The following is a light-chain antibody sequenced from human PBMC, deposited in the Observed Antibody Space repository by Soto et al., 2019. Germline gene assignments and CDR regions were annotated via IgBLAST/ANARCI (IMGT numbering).Light chain of an antibody. CDR2: DAS. V-gene: IGKV1-5*01. Sequence: DIQMTQSPSTLSASVGDRVTITCRASQSISSWLAWYQQKPGKAPKLLIYDASSLESGVPSRFSGSGSGPEFALTISSLQPDDFANDDCQHYNSYSWTFGQGTKVEIK. J-gene: IGKJ1*01. CDR1: QSISSW. CDR3: QHYNSYSWT.